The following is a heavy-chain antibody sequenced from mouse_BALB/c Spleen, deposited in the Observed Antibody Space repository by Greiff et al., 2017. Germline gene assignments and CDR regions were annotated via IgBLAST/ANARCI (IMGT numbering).Heavy chain of an antibody. CDR2: IWSDGST. CDR3: ARHGLLLWYFDG. Sequence: VQLQQSGPDLVAPSQSLSITCTVSGFSLTSYGVHWVRQPPGKGLEWLVVIWSDGSTTYNSALKSRLSISKDNSKSQVFLKMNSLQTDDTAMYYCARHGLLLWYFDGWGAGTTVTVSS. V-gene: IGHV2-6-2*01. J-gene: IGHJ1*01. D-gene: IGHD1-1*01. CDR1: GFSLTSYG.